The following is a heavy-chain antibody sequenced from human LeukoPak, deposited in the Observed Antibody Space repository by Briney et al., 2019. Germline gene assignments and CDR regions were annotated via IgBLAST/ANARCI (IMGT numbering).Heavy chain of an antibody. V-gene: IGHV3-74*01. Sequence: GRSLRLSCAASGLTFSNHSMHWVRQAPGKGLVWVSRLSSDGRDPRYADSVQGRFTISRDNAKNTLYMQMNSLRAEDTAVYYCARGVYEEDVNYWGQGTLVTASS. CDR1: GLTFSNHS. CDR3: ARGVYEEDVNY. D-gene: IGHD6-13*01. CDR2: LSSDGRDP. J-gene: IGHJ4*02.